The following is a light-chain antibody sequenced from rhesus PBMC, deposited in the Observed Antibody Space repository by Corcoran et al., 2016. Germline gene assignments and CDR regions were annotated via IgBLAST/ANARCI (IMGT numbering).Light chain of an antibody. CDR1: ENVNNY. CDR2: KAS. Sequence: DIQMTQSPSSLSASVGDRVTIPCRASENVNNYLNGYQQKPGKAPKLLIYKASTLQSGVPSRFSGSGYETDYTFTISSLQSEDVATYYCQHGYGNPFTFGPGTKLDIK. J-gene: IGKJ3*01. CDR3: QHGYGNPFT. V-gene: IGKV1-74*01.